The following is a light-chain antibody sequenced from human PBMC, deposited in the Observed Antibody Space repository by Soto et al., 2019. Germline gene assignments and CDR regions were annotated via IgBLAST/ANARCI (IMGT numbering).Light chain of an antibody. CDR3: QRNDSDPYS. V-gene: IGKV1-27*01. CDR2: AAS. Sequence: DIQMTQSPSSLSASVGDRVTITCRASQGISNFLAWYQQEPGKVPKLLIYAASTLQSGVPSRFSGSGSGTYFTLTISSLQPEDGATYYCQRNDSDPYSFRPGTKVDIK. J-gene: IGKJ3*01. CDR1: QGISNF.